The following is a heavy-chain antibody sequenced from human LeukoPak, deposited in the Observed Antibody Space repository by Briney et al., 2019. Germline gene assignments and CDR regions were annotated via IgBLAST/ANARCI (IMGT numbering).Heavy chain of an antibody. J-gene: IGHJ3*01. Sequence: GGSLRLSCAASGFTFSDRYMDWGRQTPVKGLEWLGRIKNNANFYAKLYAASVEGRFTISRDDSKNLLFLQMNSLKTEDAAVYYCVRVKLGATTRAFDVWGQGTVVSVSS. CDR1: GFTFSDRY. CDR3: VRVKLGATTRAFDV. CDR2: IKNNANFYAK. V-gene: IGHV3-72*01. D-gene: IGHD3-16*01.